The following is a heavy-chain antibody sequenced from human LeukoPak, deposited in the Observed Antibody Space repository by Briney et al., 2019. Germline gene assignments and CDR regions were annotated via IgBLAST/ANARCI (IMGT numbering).Heavy chain of an antibody. CDR3: ARDAITMVRGAFDY. V-gene: IGHV3-48*01. J-gene: IGHJ4*02. Sequence: GGSLRLSCAASGFTFSSYSMNWVRQAPGKGLERVSYISSSSSTIYYADSVKGRFTISRDNAKNSLYLQMNSLRAEDTAVYYCARDAITMVRGAFDYWGQGALVTVSS. CDR1: GFTFSSYS. D-gene: IGHD3-10*01. CDR2: ISSSSSTI.